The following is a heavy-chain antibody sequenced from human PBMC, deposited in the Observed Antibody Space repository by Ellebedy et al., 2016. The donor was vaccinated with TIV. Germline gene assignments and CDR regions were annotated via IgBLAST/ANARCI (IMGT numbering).Heavy chain of an antibody. V-gene: IGHV3-74*01. CDR1: GYTFSSYW. CDR3: GRGGVWGGDY. J-gene: IGHJ4*02. Sequence: GESLKISXAASGYTFSSYWMHWVRQAPGKGLVLVSRIKNDGSSTNYADSVKGRFTISRDNAKNTLYLQMNSLRAEDTAVYYCGRGGVWGGDYWGQGTLVTVSS. D-gene: IGHD2-8*02. CDR2: IKNDGSST.